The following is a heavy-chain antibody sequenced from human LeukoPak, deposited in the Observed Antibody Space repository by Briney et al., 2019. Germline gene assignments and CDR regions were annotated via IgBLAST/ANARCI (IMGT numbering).Heavy chain of an antibody. V-gene: IGHV1-2*02. J-gene: IGHJ4*02. D-gene: IGHD3-16*02. Sequence: GASVKVSCKASGYTFTGYYMHRVRQAPGQGLEWMGWINPNSGGTNYAQKFQGRVTMTRGTSISTAYMELSRLRSDDTAVYYCAGGIMITFGGVIALDYWGQGTLVTVSS. CDR1: GYTFTGYY. CDR2: INPNSGGT. CDR3: AGGIMITFGGVIALDY.